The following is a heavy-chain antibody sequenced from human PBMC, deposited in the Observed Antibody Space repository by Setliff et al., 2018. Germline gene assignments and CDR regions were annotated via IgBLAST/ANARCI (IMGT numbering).Heavy chain of an antibody. D-gene: IGHD6-19*01. CDR1: GYAFGSSG. Sequence: ASVKVSCKASGYAFGSSGISWVRQAPGQGLEWMGWISAYNGYIVYAQKFQGRVTMTTDTSTTTAYMEVRSLRSDDTAVYYCARSSAPQVVLAADFDFWGQGTPVTVSS. CDR3: ARSSAPQVVLAADFDF. V-gene: IGHV1-18*01. J-gene: IGHJ4*02. CDR2: ISAYNGYI.